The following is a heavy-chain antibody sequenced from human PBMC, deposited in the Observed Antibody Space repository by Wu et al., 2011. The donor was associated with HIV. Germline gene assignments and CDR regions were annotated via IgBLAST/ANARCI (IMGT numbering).Heavy chain of an antibody. CDR1: GYIFTNYW. D-gene: IGHD7-27*01. CDR2: IYSGDSDI. J-gene: IGHJ4*02. Sequence: VQLVQSGAEVKKPGESLKISCKGSGYIFTNYWIGWVRQMPGKGLEWMGIIYSGDSDIRYSPSFQGQVTISADKSITTAYLQWSSLEASDTAMYYCATHGLGIGGIDYWAREPWSPSPQ. CDR3: ATHGLGIGGIDY. V-gene: IGHV5-51*03.